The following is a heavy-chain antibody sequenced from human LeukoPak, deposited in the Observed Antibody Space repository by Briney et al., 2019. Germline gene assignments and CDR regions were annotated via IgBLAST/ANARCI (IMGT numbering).Heavy chain of an antibody. CDR3: ARDKTVGATILDY. D-gene: IGHD1-26*01. J-gene: IGHJ4*02. CDR1: GFTFSSHW. Sequence: PGGSLRLSCAASGFTFSSHWMSCVRQAPGRGPEWVANIKQDGSEIYYVDSVKGRFTISRDNAKNSLYLQMNSLRAEDTAVYYCARDKTVGATILDYWGQGSLVTVSS. V-gene: IGHV3-7*05. CDR2: IKQDGSEI.